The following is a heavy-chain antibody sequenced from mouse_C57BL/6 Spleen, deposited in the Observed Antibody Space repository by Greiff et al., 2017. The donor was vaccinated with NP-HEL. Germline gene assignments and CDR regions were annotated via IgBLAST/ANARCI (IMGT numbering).Heavy chain of an antibody. CDR1: GYTFTDYY. CDR2: INPNNGGT. CDR3: ARRGKKSNSWYFDV. V-gene: IGHV1-26*01. J-gene: IGHJ1*03. Sequence: EVKLQQSGPELVKPGASVKISCKASGYTFTDYYMNWVKQSHGKSLEWIGDINPNNGGTSYNQKFKGKATLTVDKSSSTAYMELRSLTSEDSAVYYCARRGKKSNSWYFDVWGTGTTVTVSS. D-gene: IGHD2-5*01.